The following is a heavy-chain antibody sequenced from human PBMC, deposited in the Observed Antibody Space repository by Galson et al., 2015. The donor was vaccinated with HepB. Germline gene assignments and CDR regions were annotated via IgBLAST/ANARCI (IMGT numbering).Heavy chain of an antibody. V-gene: IGHV1-18*01. J-gene: IGHJ6*03. Sequence: SVKVSCKASGYTFTSYGISWVRQAPGQGLEWMGWISAYNGNTNYAQKLQGRVTMTTDTSTSTAYMELRSLRSDDTAVYYCARVGVVTIFGVVTHYYYYMDVWGKGTTVTVSS. CDR3: ARVGVVTIFGVVTHYYYYMDV. D-gene: IGHD3-3*01. CDR2: ISAYNGNT. CDR1: GYTFTSYG.